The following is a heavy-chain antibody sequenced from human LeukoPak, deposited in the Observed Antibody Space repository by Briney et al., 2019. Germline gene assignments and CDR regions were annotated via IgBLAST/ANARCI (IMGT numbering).Heavy chain of an antibody. V-gene: IGHV3-23*01. D-gene: IGHD3-22*01. J-gene: IGHJ4*02. CDR1: GFTFSNYA. CDR3: ATGKYCDSGGLYYFDY. Sequence: PGGSLRLSCAASGFTFSNYAMSWVRQTPGKGLEWVSAITGSGAGTYYADSVKGRFTISRDYSKNTLYLQMNSLRGEDTAVYYCATGKYCDSGGLYYFDYWGQGTLVTVSS. CDR2: ITGSGAGT.